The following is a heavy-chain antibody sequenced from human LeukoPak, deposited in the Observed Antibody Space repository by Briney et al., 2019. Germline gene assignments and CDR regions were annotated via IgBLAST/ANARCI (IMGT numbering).Heavy chain of an antibody. CDR2: IKQDGSEK. J-gene: IGHJ4*02. CDR3: ARVGCSGGSCFDY. D-gene: IGHD2-15*01. CDR1: GFTFSSYW. Sequence: HTGGSLRLSCAASGFTFSSYWMSWVRQAPGKGLEWVANIKQDGSEKYYVDSVKGRFTISRDNAKNSLYLQMNSLRAEDTAVYYCARVGCSGGSCFDYWGQGTLVTVSS. V-gene: IGHV3-7*03.